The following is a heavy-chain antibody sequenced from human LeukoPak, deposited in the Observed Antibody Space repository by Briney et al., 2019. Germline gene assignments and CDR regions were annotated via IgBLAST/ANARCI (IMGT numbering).Heavy chain of an antibody. Sequence: PSETLSLTCAVYGGSFSGYYWSWTRQPPGKGLEWIGEINHSGSTNYNPSLKSRVTISVDTSKNQFSLKLSSVTAADTAVYYCARDVSVAGLDYWGQGTLVTVSS. J-gene: IGHJ4*02. CDR2: INHSGST. D-gene: IGHD6-19*01. V-gene: IGHV4-34*01. CDR1: GGSFSGYY. CDR3: ARDVSVAGLDY.